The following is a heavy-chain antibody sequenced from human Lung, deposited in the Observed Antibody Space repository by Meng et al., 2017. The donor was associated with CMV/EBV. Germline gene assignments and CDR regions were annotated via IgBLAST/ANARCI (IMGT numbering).Heavy chain of an antibody. V-gene: IGHV5-51*01. D-gene: IGHD5-24*01. CDR3: ARVEMSTSWAFDD. J-gene: IGHJ4*02. CDR2: IYPGDSDI. Sequence: GEXXTISCEGFGYRFTSYWIGWVRQMPGRGLEWMGIIYPGDSDIRYSPSFDGQVIISADKTVSTAYLQWSSLKASDSATYDCARVEMSTSWAFDDWGQGTLVTVSS. CDR1: GYRFTSYW.